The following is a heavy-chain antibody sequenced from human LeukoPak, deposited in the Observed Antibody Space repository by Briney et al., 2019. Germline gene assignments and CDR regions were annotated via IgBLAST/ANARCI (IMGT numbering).Heavy chain of an antibody. CDR2: ISTYSDKT. D-gene: IGHD2-15*01. CDR3: ARDHCSCGNCNAYYDF. V-gene: IGHV1-18*01. J-gene: IGHJ4*02. Sequence: ASVKVSCKASGYTFTSYGISWVRQAPGQGLEWMGWISTYSDKTNYVQRLQGRVTMTTDTSTSTAYMELRSLTSDDTAVYYCARDHCSCGNCNAYYDFWGQGALVTVSS. CDR1: GYTFTSYG.